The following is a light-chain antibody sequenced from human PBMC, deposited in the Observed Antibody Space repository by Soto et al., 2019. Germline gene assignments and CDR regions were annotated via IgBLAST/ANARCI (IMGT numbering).Light chain of an antibody. V-gene: IGKV3-15*01. CDR3: QQYNNGPPWT. CDR1: QNVGTN. J-gene: IGKJ1*01. CDR2: GAS. Sequence: DTELTQSPATLSVSPGERATLSCRASQNVGTNLAWYQQRAGQAPRLLIYGASTRAFGVAARFSGGGSGTEFTLTISSLESADFAVYHCQQYNNGPPWTFGQGTKVE.